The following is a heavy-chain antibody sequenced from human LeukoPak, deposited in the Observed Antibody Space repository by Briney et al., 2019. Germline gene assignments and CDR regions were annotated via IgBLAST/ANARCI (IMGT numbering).Heavy chain of an antibody. CDR1: GFAFSSYA. V-gene: IGHV3-30-3*01. Sequence: GGSLRLSCAASGFAFSSYAMHWVRQAPGKGLEWVAITQYDGSDKFYGDSVKGRFTISKDNSKNTLYLQTNNLRAEDTAVYYCARDPKRYCSGGSCYVDSWGQGTLVTVSS. CDR2: TQYDGSDK. D-gene: IGHD2-15*01. CDR3: ARDPKRYCSGGSCYVDS. J-gene: IGHJ4*02.